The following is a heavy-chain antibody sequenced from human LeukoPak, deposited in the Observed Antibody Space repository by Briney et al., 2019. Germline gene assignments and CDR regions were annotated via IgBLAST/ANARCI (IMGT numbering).Heavy chain of an antibody. CDR3: ARDLRYFDWGYYYGMDV. CDR1: GYTFTSYY. CDR2: INPSGGST. D-gene: IGHD3-9*01. J-gene: IGHJ6*02. Sequence: GASVKVSCKASGYTFTSYYMHWVRQAPGQGLEWMGIINPSGGSTSYAQKFQGRVTMTRDTSTSTVYMELSSLRSEDTAVYYCARDLRYFDWGYYYGMDVWGQGTTVTVSS. V-gene: IGHV1-46*01.